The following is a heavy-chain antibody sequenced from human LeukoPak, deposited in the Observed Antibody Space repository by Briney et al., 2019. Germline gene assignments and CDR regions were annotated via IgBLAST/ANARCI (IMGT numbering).Heavy chain of an antibody. CDR2: INPNSGGT. Sequence: GASVKVSCKASGYTFTGYYMHWVRQAPGQGLEWMGWINPNSGGTNYAQKFQGRVTMTRDTSISTAYMELSRLRSDDTAVYYCARDPAGNWNYVAVYYYGMDVWGQGTTVTVSS. CDR1: GYTFTGYY. D-gene: IGHD1-7*01. CDR3: ARDPAGNWNYVAVYYYGMDV. V-gene: IGHV1-2*02. J-gene: IGHJ6*02.